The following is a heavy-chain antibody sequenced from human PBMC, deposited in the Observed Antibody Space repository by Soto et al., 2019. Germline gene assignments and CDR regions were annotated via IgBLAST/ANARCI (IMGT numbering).Heavy chain of an antibody. CDR3: ARGYCGSSSCPADWFDT. D-gene: IGHD2-2*01. CDR1: GGSISSNDHY. Sequence: PSETLSLTCTVSGGSISSNDHYWSWIRQPPGKGLEWIGYIYYSGSTYYNPSLKSRVTISVDMSKNQFSLKLSSVTAADTAVYFCARGYCGSSSCPADWFDTWGQGTLVTVS. V-gene: IGHV4-30-4*01. J-gene: IGHJ5*02. CDR2: IYYSGST.